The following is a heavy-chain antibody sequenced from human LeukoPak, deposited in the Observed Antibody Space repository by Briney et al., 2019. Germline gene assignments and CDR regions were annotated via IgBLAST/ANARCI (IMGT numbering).Heavy chain of an antibody. CDR2: ISSSSSTI. J-gene: IGHJ3*02. CDR3: ARGARVGAFVI. V-gene: IGHV3-48*01. Sequence: PGGSLRLSCAASGFTFSSYSMNWVRQAPGKGLEWVSYISSSSSTIYYADSVKGRFTVSRDNAKNSLYLQMNSLRAEDTAVYYGARGARVGAFVIWGQGTMVPVSS. D-gene: IGHD2-2*01. CDR1: GFTFSSYS.